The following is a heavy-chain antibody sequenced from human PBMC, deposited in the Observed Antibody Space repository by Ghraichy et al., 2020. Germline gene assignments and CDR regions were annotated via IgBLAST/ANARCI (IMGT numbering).Heavy chain of an antibody. CDR1: GYTFTSYG. J-gene: IGHJ4*02. Sequence: ASVKVSCKASGYTFTSYGISWVRQAPGQGPEWMGWISAYNGNTNYAQKLQGRVTMTTDTSTSTAYMELRSLRSDDTAVYYCARNFLGGGELIFHFDYWGQGTLVTVSS. CDR3: ARNFLGGGELIFHFDY. D-gene: IGHD1-7*01. V-gene: IGHV1-18*01. CDR2: ISAYNGNT.